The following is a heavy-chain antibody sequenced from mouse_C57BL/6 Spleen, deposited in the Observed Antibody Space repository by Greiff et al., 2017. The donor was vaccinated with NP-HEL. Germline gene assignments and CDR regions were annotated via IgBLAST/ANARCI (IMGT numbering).Heavy chain of an antibody. CDR1: GYTFTSYT. CDR2: INPSSGYT. CDR3: AREGVLPGDY. V-gene: IGHV1-4*01. Sequence: VQLQQSGAELARPGASVKMSCKASGYTFTSYTMHWVKQRPGQGLEWIGYINPSSGYTKYNQKFKDKATLTAEKSSSTAYMQLSSLTSEDSAVYYCAREGVLPGDYWGQGTSVTVSS. J-gene: IGHJ4*01. D-gene: IGHD1-1*01.